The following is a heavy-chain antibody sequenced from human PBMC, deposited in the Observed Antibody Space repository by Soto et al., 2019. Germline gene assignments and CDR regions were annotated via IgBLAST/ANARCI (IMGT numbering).Heavy chain of an antibody. D-gene: IGHD3-22*01. CDR2: ISSSGSTI. CDR1: GFTFSSYE. CDR3: ARETRKSGWYYYDSSGYSLDY. J-gene: IGHJ4*02. Sequence: EVQLVESGGGLVQPGGSLRLSCAASGFTFSSYEMNWVRQAPGKGLEWVSYISSSGSTIYYADSVKGRFTISRDNAKNSLYRQMNSLRAEDTAVYYCARETRKSGWYYYDSSGYSLDYWGQGTLVTVSS. V-gene: IGHV3-48*03.